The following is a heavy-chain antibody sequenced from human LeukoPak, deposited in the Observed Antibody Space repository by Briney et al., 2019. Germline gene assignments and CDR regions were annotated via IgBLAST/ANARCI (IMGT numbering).Heavy chain of an antibody. D-gene: IGHD3-16*01. Sequence: ASVKVSCKASGYTFTGYYMHWVRQASGQGLEWIGWINTNSDGTNYAQKFQGRVAMTGDTSISTAYMELSRLRSDDTAVYYCARGDYDSGYFDYWGQGTLVTVSS. CDR3: ARGDYDSGYFDY. J-gene: IGHJ4*02. V-gene: IGHV1-2*02. CDR1: GYTFTGYY. CDR2: INTNSDGT.